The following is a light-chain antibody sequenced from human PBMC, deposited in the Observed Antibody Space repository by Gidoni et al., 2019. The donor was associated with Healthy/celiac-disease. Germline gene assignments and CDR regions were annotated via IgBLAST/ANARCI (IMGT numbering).Light chain of an antibody. CDR1: QSLLHSNGYNY. CDR3: MQALQTPPT. Sequence: DSVMTQSPLSLPVTPGEPASISCRSSQSLLHSNGYNYLDWYLQKPGQSPQLLIYLGSNRASGVPDRFSGRGSGTDFTLKISRVEAEDVGVYYCMQALQTPPTFGQGTRLEIK. J-gene: IGKJ5*01. CDR2: LGS. V-gene: IGKV2-28*01.